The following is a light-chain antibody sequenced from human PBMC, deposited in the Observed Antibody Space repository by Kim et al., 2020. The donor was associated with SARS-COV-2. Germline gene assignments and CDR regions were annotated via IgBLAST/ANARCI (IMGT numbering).Light chain of an antibody. CDR3: CAYAGFSTLV. J-gene: IGLJ1*01. Sequence: QSITITCTRTSSDNGVYYLVSWYQQHPGQDPKLVIYEVTKRPSGVHDRLSGSKYGNTASLTVSGLQAEDEAQYYCCAYAGFSTLVFGTGTKVTVL. CDR1: SSDNGVYYL. CDR2: EVT. V-gene: IGLV2-8*01.